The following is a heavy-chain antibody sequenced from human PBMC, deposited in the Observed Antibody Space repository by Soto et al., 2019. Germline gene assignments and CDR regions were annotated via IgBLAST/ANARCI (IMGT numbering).Heavy chain of an antibody. J-gene: IGHJ4*02. CDR2: INAIHGIT. V-gene: IGHV1-69*10. CDR3: ARGSGYYYWDDY. CDR1: GGTFSSYT. Sequence: SVKVSCKASGGTFSSYTISWVRQAPGQGLEWMGWINAIHGITNYSQKFQGRVTITRDTSASTAYMELSSLRSEDTAVYYCARGSGYYYWDDYWGQGTLVTVSS. D-gene: IGHD3-22*01.